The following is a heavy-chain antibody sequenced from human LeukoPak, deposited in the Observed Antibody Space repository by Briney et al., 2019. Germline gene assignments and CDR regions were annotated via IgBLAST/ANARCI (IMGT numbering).Heavy chain of an antibody. CDR2: IYYSGST. CDR3: ALGGSYYDYYYMDV. V-gene: IGHV4-31*03. CDR1: GGSISSGGYY. Sequence: PSETLSLTCTVSGGSISSGGYYWSWIRQHPGKGLEWIGYIYYSGSTYYNPSLKGRVTISVDTSKNQFSLKLSSVTAADTAVYYCALGGSYYDYYYMDVWGKGTTVTVSS. J-gene: IGHJ6*03. D-gene: IGHD1-26*01.